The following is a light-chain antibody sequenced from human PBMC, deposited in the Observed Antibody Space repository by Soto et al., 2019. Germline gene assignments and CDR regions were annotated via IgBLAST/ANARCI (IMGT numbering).Light chain of an antibody. CDR1: QSISSW. CDR3: QQYYAYSWT. Sequence: DIQMTQSPSTLSASVGDRVTITCRASQSISSWLAWYQQKPGKAPKLLIYQASSLESEVPSRFSGSGSRTEFTLVINSLQPDDFATYYCQQYYAYSWTFGQGTKVEIK. V-gene: IGKV1-5*03. J-gene: IGKJ1*01. CDR2: QAS.